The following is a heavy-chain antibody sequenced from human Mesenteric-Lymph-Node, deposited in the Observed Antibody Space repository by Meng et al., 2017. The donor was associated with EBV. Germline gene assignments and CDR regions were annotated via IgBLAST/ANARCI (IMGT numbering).Heavy chain of an antibody. V-gene: IGHV4-34*01. CDR2: INAGEST. J-gene: IGHJ4*02. Sequence: QVQLQQWGGVLLKPSETLSLTCSVYGGSFSGDYWTWIRQPPGKGLEWIGEINAGESTNYNPSLKSRVTMSIDTSKNQFSLKLSSVTAADTAVYYCARTIAGEYGDYVVPLDYWGQGTLVTVSS. CDR3: ARTIAGEYGDYVVPLDY. D-gene: IGHD4-17*01. CDR1: GGSFSGDY.